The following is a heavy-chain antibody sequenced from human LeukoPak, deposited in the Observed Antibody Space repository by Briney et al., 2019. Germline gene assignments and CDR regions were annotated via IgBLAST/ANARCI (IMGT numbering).Heavy chain of an antibody. CDR2: IYSGGST. V-gene: IGHV3-53*01. CDR1: GFTVSSNY. J-gene: IGHJ6*02. CDR3: ARGSPNYYGMDV. Sequence: GGSLRLSCAASGFTVSSNYMSWVRQAPGKGLEWVSVIYSGGSTHYADSVKGRFTISRDNSKNTLYLQMNSLRAEDTAVYYCARGSPNYYGMDVRGQGTTVTVSS.